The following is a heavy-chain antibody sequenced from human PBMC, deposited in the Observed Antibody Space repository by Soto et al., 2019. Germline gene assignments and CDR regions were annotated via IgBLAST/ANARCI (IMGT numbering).Heavy chain of an antibody. CDR2: ISGSGGST. CDR3: AKARVRGVIFYYGMDV. Sequence: GGSLRLSCAASGFTFSSYAMSWVRQAPGKELEWVSAISGSGGSTYYADSVKGRFTISRDNSKNTLYLQMNSLRAEDTAVYYCAKARVRGVIFYYGMDVWGQGTTVTVSS. J-gene: IGHJ6*02. CDR1: GFTFSSYA. D-gene: IGHD3-10*01. V-gene: IGHV3-23*01.